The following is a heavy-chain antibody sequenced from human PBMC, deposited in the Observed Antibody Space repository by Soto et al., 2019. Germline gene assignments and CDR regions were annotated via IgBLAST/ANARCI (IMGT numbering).Heavy chain of an antibody. D-gene: IGHD6-19*01. J-gene: IGHJ6*02. CDR1: GGSFSGYY. CDR3: ARGRAGTVPLWYYGRDV. V-gene: IGHV4-34*01. Sequence: SETLSLTCAVYGGSFSGYYWSWIRQPPGKGLEWIGEINHSGSTKYNPSLKSRVTISVDTSQNLFSLKLSSVTAADTAVYYCARGRAGTVPLWYYGRDVWGQGTTVTVSS. CDR2: INHSGST.